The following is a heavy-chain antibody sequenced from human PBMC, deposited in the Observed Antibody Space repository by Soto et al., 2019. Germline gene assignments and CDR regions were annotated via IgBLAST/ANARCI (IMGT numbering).Heavy chain of an antibody. CDR1: GYTLTSYA. D-gene: IGHD1-26*01. Sequence: ASVKVSCKASGYTLTSYAMHWVRQAPGQRLEWMGWINAGNGNTKYSQKFQGRVTITRDTSASTAYMELSSLRAEDTAMYYCVRDDIGLGIDYWGLGTLVTVSS. V-gene: IGHV1-3*01. CDR2: INAGNGNT. J-gene: IGHJ4*02. CDR3: VRDDIGLGIDY.